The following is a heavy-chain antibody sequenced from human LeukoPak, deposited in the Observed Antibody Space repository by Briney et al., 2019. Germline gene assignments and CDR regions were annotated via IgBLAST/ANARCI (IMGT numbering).Heavy chain of an antibody. CDR2: ISYDGSNK. J-gene: IGHJ5*02. CDR3: ARGDNNCFDP. V-gene: IGHV3-30-3*01. Sequence: GGSLRLSCAASGFTFSSYAMHWVRQAPGKGLEWVAVISYDGSNKYYADSVKGRFTISRDNSKNTLYLQMNSLRAEDTAVYYCARGDNNCFDPWGQGTLVTVSS. CDR1: GFTFSSYA.